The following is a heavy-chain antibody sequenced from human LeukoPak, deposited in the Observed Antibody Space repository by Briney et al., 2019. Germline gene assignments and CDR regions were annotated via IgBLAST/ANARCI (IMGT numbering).Heavy chain of an antibody. D-gene: IGHD2-2*01. CDR1: GGTFSSYG. CDR2: IIPFFGTA. CDR3: ARDVRHRYCSSATCYRGWFDP. Sequence: ASVKVSCKAPGGTFSSYGISWVRQAPGQGLEWMGGIIPFFGTAIYAQKFQDRVTITADDSTSTAYMELRSLRSEDTAVYYCARDVRHRYCSSATCYRGWFDPWGQGTLVTVSS. J-gene: IGHJ5*02. V-gene: IGHV1-69*13.